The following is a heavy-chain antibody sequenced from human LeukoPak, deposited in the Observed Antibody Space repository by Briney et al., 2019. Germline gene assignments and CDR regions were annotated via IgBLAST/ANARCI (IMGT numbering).Heavy chain of an antibody. CDR2: IKPDGSEK. Sequence: GGSLRLSCAASGFTFSTYYMTWVRQAPGRGLEWVAVIKPDGSEKYYVDSVMGRFTISRDNAKNSLYLQMNTLRAEDTAVYYCTRGLYSSSPRGQGTLVTVSS. J-gene: IGHJ5*02. CDR3: TRGLYSSSP. V-gene: IGHV3-7*01. D-gene: IGHD6-13*01. CDR1: GFTFSTYY.